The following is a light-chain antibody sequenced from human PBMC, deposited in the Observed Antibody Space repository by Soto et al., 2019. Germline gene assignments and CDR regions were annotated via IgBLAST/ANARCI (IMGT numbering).Light chain of an antibody. CDR1: QSVSSS. V-gene: IGKV3-20*01. CDR3: QQYGRSPDT. CDR2: GAS. Sequence: EIVLTQSPGTLSLSPGERATLSCRASQSVSSSLAWYQQKPGQAPRLLIYGASTRRTGIPDRFSGSGSGTDFTLTIRGLEPEDFAVYYCQQYGRSPDTVGQGTKLEIK. J-gene: IGKJ2*01.